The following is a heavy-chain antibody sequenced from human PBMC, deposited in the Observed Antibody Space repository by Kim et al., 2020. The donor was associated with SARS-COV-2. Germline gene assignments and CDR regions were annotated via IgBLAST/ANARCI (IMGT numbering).Heavy chain of an antibody. CDR2: IKQDGSEK. CDR3: ARTYYDFWSGYHEYYYYGMDV. Sequence: GGSLRLSCAASGFTFSSYWMRWVRQAPGKGLEWVANIKQDGSEKYYVDSVKGRFTISRDNAKNSLYLQMNSLRAEDTAVYYCARTYYDFWSGYHEYYYYGMDVWGQGTTVTVSS. V-gene: IGHV3-7*01. D-gene: IGHD3-3*01. CDR1: GFTFSSYW. J-gene: IGHJ6*02.